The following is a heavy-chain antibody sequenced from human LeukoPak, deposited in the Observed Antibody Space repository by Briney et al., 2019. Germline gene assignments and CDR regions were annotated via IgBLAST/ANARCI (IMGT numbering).Heavy chain of an antibody. J-gene: IGHJ4*02. CDR2: ISDDGRSK. CDR1: GFSFISYG. CDR3: AKRPSDYGDYVSYFDY. V-gene: IGHV3-30*18. D-gene: IGHD4-17*01. Sequence: AGGSLRLSCAASGFSFISYGMHWVRQAPGKGLEWVGVISDDGRSKDYADSVKGRFTISRDNSKDTLYLQMNSLRAEDTAVNYCAKRPSDYGDYVSYFDYWGQGTLVTVSS.